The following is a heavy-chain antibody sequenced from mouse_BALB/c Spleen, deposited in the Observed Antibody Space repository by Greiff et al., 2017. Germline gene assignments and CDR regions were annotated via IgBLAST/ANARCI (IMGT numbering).Heavy chain of an antibody. D-gene: IGHD1-1*01. CDR2: ISSGGGST. Sequence: EVQVVESGGGLVKPGGSLKLSCAASGFAFSSYDMSWVRQTPEKRLEWVAYISSGGGSTYYPDTVKGRFTISRDNAKNTLYLQMSSLKSEDTAMYYCAGHGTTVVASDAMDYWGQGTSVTVSS. CDR3: AGHGTTVVASDAMDY. CDR1: GFAFSSYD. J-gene: IGHJ4*01. V-gene: IGHV5-12-1*01.